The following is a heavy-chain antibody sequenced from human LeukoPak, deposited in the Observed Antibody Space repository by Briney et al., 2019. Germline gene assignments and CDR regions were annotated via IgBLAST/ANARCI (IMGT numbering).Heavy chain of an antibody. CDR2: IYYSGST. Sequence: SETLSLTCTVSGGSISSYYWSWIRQPPAKGLERIGYIYYSGSTNYNPSLKSRVTISVDTSKNQFSLKLSSVTAADTAVYYCARSTSFGWYFDLWGRGTLVTVSS. CDR3: ARSTSFGWYFDL. J-gene: IGHJ2*01. CDR1: GGSISSYY. V-gene: IGHV4-59*08. D-gene: IGHD3-10*01.